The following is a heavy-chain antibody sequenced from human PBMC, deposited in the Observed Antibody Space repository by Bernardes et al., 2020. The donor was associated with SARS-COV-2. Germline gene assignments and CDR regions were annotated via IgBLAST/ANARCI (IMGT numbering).Heavy chain of an antibody. CDR2: ISGSGGST. V-gene: IGHV3-23*01. CDR1: GFTFSSYA. J-gene: IGHJ4*02. D-gene: IGHD2-2*02. Sequence: GGSLRLSCAASGFTFSSYAMSWVRQAPGKGLEWVSAISGSGGSTYYADSVKGRFTISRDNSKNTLYLQMNSLRAEDTAVYYCAKDDIVVVPAAIPGANRQNDYWGQGTLVTVSS. CDR3: AKDDIVVVPAAIPGANRQNDY.